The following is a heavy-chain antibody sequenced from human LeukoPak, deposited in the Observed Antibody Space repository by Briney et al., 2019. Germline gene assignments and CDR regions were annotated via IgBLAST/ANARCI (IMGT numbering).Heavy chain of an antibody. CDR3: ARHHIPKFDSSSSLYYFDY. CDR1: GGSISSSSYY. CDR2: IYYSGST. D-gene: IGHD6-6*01. Sequence: PSETLSLTCTVSGGSISSSSYYWGWIRQPPGKGLEWIGSIYYSGSTYYNPSLKSRVTISVDTSKNQFSLKLSSVTAADTAVYYCARHHIPKFDSSSSLYYFDYWGQGTLVTVSS. V-gene: IGHV4-39*01. J-gene: IGHJ4*02.